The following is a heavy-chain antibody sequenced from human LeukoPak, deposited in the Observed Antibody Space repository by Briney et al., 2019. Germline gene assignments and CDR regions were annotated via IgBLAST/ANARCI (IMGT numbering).Heavy chain of an antibody. CDR2: IYYSGST. J-gene: IGHJ6*03. CDR1: GGSISSSSYY. Sequence: SETLSLTCTVSGGSISSSSYYWGWIRQPPGKGLEWIGSIYYSGSTYYNPSLKSRVTISVDTSKNQFSLKLSSVTAADTAVYYCARHGSVPIYYYYMDVWGKGTTVTVSS. CDR3: ARHGSVPIYYYYMDV. V-gene: IGHV4-39*01. D-gene: IGHD2-2*01.